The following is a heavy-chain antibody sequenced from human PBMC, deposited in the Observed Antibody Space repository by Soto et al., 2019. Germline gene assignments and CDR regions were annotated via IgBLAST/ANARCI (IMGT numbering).Heavy chain of an antibody. CDR2: IYNDRSYT. Sequence: QGQMEESGGGQVKPGGSLRLSCAASGFTFTSYGMNWVRQAPGKGLEWVAMIYNDRSYTDYGDSVKGRFTISRDNSKNSLYVEMNNLRVEDTAVYYCARDGAEVVATFDNWGQGTLVTVSS. J-gene: IGHJ4*02. CDR3: ARDGAEVVATFDN. CDR1: GFTFTSYG. V-gene: IGHV3-33*01. D-gene: IGHD1-26*01.